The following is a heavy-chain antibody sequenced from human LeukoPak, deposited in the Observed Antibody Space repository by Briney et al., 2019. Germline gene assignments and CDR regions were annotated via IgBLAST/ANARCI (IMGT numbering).Heavy chain of an antibody. J-gene: IGHJ4*02. Sequence: LAASVKVSCKASGYTFTGYYMHWVRQAPGQGLEWMGWINPNSGGTNYAQKLQGRVTMTTDTSTSTAYMELRSLRSDDTAVYYCARDRRYSGSYYGDYWGQGTLVTVSS. D-gene: IGHD1-26*01. CDR2: INPNSGGT. V-gene: IGHV1-2*02. CDR3: ARDRRYSGSYYGDY. CDR1: GYTFTGYY.